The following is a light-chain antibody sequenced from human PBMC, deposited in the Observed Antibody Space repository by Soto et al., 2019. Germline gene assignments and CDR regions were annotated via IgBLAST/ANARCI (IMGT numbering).Light chain of an antibody. Sequence: DIQMTQSPSSLSASVGDRVTITCQASQDISNYLNWYQQKPGKAPKLLIYDASNLETGVPSRFSGSGSGTDFTFTISTLQPEDIATYYCQQYDNLLLYTFGQGTKLDIK. CDR3: QQYDNLLLYT. J-gene: IGKJ2*01. CDR1: QDISNY. CDR2: DAS. V-gene: IGKV1-33*01.